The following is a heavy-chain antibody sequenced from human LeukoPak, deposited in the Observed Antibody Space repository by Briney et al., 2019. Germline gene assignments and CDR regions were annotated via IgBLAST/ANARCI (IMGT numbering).Heavy chain of an antibody. V-gene: IGHV4-59*01. J-gene: IGHJ4*02. CDR2: IHDTGNT. Sequence: SETLSLTCTVSGGSISTYYWSWIRQPPGKGLEWIGYIHDTGNTNYNAALQSRVTISVDTSEDRFSLNLRSVTAADTAVYYCASGGDYRGPFDYWGQGTLVTVSS. D-gene: IGHD4-17*01. CDR3: ASGGDYRGPFDY. CDR1: GGSISTYY.